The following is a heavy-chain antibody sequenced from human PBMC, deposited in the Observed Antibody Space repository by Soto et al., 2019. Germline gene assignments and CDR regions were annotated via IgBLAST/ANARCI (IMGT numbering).Heavy chain of an antibody. D-gene: IGHD6-19*01. CDR1: GGSISSYY. V-gene: IGHV4-59*01. CDR3: ARALSGWTYYYYYGMDV. CDR2: IYYSGST. J-gene: IGHJ6*02. Sequence: QVQLQESGPGLVKPSETLSLTCTVSGGSISSYYWSWIRQPPGKGLEWIGYIYYSGSTNYNPSLKSRVTTSVDTSKNQLSLKLSSVTAADTAVYYCARALSGWTYYYYYGMDVWGQGTTVTVSS.